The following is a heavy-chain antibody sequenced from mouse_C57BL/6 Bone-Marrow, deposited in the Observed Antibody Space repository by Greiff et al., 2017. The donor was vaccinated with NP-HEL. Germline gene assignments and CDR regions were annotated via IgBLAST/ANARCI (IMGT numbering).Heavy chain of an antibody. CDR1: GFNIKDYY. V-gene: IGHV14-1*01. D-gene: IGHD1-1*01. CDR2: IDPEDGDT. CDR3: TTRITTVVATYWYFDV. Sequence: VQLQQSGAELVRPGASVKLSCTASGFNIKDYYMHWVKQRPEQGLEWIGRIDPEDGDTDYAPKFQGKATMTADTSSNTAYLQLSSLTSEDTAVYYCTTRITTVVATYWYFDVWGTGTTVTVSS. J-gene: IGHJ1*03.